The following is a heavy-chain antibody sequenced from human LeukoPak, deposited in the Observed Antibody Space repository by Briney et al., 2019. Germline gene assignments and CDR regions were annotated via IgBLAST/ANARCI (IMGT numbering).Heavy chain of an antibody. CDR2: ISISCSTI. D-gene: IGHD6-13*01. CDR1: GFNFSTYP. V-gene: IGHV3-48*01. J-gene: IGHJ4*02. CDR3: ATYRGSWSFDF. Sequence: GGSLRLSCAASGFNFSTYPMNWVRQAPGEGLEWVSYISISCSTIYYADSVRGRFTISRDNAKNSLYLQMNSLRAEDTAVDYCATYRGSWSFDFWGQGTLVSVFS.